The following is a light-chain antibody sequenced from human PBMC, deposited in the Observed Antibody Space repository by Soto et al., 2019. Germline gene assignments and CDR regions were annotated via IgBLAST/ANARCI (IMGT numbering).Light chain of an antibody. J-gene: IGLJ2*01. CDR2: DVS. V-gene: IGLV2-11*01. Sequence: QSALTQPGSVSGSPGQSVTISCTGTSSDVGGYNYVSWYQQHPGKAPKLMIYDVSKRPSGVPDRFSGSKSGSTASLTISGLQAEDEADYYCCSYAGSYTFLFGGGTKLTVL. CDR3: CSYAGSYTFL. CDR1: SSDVGGYNY.